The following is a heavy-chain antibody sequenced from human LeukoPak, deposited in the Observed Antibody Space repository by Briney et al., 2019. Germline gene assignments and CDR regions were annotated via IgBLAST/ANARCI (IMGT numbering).Heavy chain of an antibody. Sequence: GGSLRLSCAASGFTFSADWMGWVRQAPGKGLEWVGRIRNQLDGGTADYAAPVKGRITISRDDSTNTLYLQMNSLKTEDTGVYYCTKLNARDASDFWGQGTMVTVSS. CDR1: GFTFSADW. CDR3: TKLNARDASDF. V-gene: IGHV3-15*01. J-gene: IGHJ3*01. CDR2: IRNQLDGGTA.